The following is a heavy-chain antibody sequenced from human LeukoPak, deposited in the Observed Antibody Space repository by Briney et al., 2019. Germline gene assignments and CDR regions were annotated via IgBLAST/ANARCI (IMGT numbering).Heavy chain of an antibody. J-gene: IGHJ6*03. CDR3: ARGGILLLWFGELLPTSAMFDYYYMDV. CDR2: INTDTGNP. Sequence: ASVKVSCKASGYTFTSYAMNWVRQAPGQGLEWMGWINTDTGNPTYAQGFTGRFVFSLDTSVSTAYLQISSLKAEDTAVYYCARGGILLLWFGELLPTSAMFDYYYMDVWGKGTTVTVSS. V-gene: IGHV7-4-1*02. CDR1: GYTFTSYA. D-gene: IGHD3-10*01.